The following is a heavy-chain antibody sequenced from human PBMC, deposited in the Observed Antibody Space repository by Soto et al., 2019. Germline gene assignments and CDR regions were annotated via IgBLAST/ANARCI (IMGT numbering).Heavy chain of an antibody. J-gene: IGHJ6*02. CDR2: IIPIFGTA. V-gene: IGHV1-69*13. D-gene: IGHD3-3*01. CDR1: GGTFSSYA. Sequence: SVKVSCKASGGTFSSYAISWVRQAPGQGLEWMGGIIPIFGTANYAQKFQGRVTITADESTSTAYMELSSLRSEDTAVYYCARSGIFGGKYINYYYYGMDVWGQGTTVTVSS. CDR3: ARSGIFGGKYINYYYYGMDV.